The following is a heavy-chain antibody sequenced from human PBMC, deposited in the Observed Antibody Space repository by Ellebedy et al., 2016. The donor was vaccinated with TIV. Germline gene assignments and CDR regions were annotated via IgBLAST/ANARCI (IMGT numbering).Heavy chain of an antibody. Sequence: MPSETLSLTCTVSGYSISSGYYWGWIRQPPGKGLEWIGSIYHSGSTYYNPSLKSRVTISVDTSKNHFSLKLSSVTAADTAVYYCAGTGGSYTGLNYWGQGTLVTVSS. CDR1: GYSISSGYY. J-gene: IGHJ4*01. CDR2: IYHSGST. CDR3: AGTGGSYTGLNY. V-gene: IGHV4-38-2*02. D-gene: IGHD1-26*01.